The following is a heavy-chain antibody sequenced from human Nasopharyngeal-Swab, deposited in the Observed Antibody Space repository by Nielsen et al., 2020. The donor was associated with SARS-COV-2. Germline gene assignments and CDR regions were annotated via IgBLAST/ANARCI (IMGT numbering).Heavy chain of an antibody. J-gene: IGHJ3*02. CDR2: IYYSGST. CDR1: GGSISSGGYY. CDR3: ARDLLATVTFDI. Sequence: SETLSLTCTVSGGSISSGGYYWSWIRQHPGKGLEWIGYIYYSGSTYYNPSLKSRVTISVDTSKNQFSLKLSSVTAADTAVYYCARDLLATVTFDIWGQGTMVTVSS. V-gene: IGHV4-31*03. D-gene: IGHD4-17*01.